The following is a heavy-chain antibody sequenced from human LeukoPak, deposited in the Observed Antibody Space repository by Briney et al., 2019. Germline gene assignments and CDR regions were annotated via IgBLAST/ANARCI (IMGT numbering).Heavy chain of an antibody. CDR3: ARAMPHDNWFDP. CDR2: INGDASNT. V-gene: IGHV3-74*03. D-gene: IGHD2-2*01. CDR1: GLTFNSYW. J-gene: IGHJ5*02. Sequence: GGSLRLSCAASGLTFNSYWMHWVRQDAGKGLVWVARINGDASNTTYADSVKGRFTISRDNAKNTLYLQMNSLRVDDTAVYYCARAMPHDNWFDPWGQGSLVTVSS.